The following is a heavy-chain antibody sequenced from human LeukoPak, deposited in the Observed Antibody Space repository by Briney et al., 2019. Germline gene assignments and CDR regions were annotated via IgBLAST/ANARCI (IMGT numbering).Heavy chain of an antibody. Sequence: SETLSLTCTVSGGSVSSGSYYWSWIRQPPGKGLEWIGDIYYSGSTNYNPSLKSRVTISVDTSKNQFSLKLSSVTAADTAVYYCAMGYCSSTSCQTLDYWGQGTLVTVSS. CDR3: AMGYCSSTSCQTLDY. D-gene: IGHD2-2*01. CDR1: GGSVSSGSYY. CDR2: IYYSGST. J-gene: IGHJ4*02. V-gene: IGHV4-61*01.